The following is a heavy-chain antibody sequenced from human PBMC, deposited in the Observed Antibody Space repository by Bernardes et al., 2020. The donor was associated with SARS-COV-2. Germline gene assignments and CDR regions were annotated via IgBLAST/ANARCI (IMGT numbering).Heavy chain of an antibody. CDR1: GFTFSSYW. J-gene: IGHJ5*02. CDR3: ARDRGYDYGYYWFDA. Sequence: GVLRLSCAASGFTFSSYWMHWVRQAPGKGLVWVSRINSDGSSTIYADSVKGRFTISRDNAKNTLYLQMNSLRAEDTAVYYCARDRGYDYGYYWFDAWGQGTLVTVSP. V-gene: IGHV3-74*01. CDR2: INSDGSST. D-gene: IGHD4-17*01.